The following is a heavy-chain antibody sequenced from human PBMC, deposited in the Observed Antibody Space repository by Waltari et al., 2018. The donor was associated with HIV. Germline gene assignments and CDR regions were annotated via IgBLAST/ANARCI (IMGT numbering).Heavy chain of an antibody. D-gene: IGHD1-26*01. CDR3: TRRTPSGTYGMDV. CDR2: ISKNSDYI. V-gene: IGHV3-21*01. J-gene: IGHJ6*02. CDR1: GFTSRDSS. Sequence: EVQLVESGGGVVKSGGSLGLSCAVSGFTSRDSSMTWVRQAPGKGLEWVSSISKNSDYIYYAASVKGRFTISRDNAKKSVYLQMNSLRVEDTAVFYCTRRTPSGTYGMDVWGQGTTVTVSS.